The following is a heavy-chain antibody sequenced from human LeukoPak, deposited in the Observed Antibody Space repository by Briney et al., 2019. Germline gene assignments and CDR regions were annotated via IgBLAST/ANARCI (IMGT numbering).Heavy chain of an antibody. CDR2: IIPIFGTA. Sequence: GASVKVSCKASGGTFSSYAISWVRQAPGQGLEWMGGIIPIFGTANYAQKFQGRVTITADESTSTAYMELSSLRSEDSAVYYCAREVAAAGSLMFDYWGQGTLVTVSS. V-gene: IGHV1-69*13. CDR3: AREVAAAGSLMFDY. CDR1: GGTFSSYA. D-gene: IGHD6-13*01. J-gene: IGHJ4*02.